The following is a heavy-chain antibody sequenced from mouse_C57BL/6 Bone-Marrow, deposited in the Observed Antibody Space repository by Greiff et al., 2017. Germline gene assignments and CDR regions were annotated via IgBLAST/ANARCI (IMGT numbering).Heavy chain of an antibody. CDR1: GYTFTSYG. Sequence: VQLQESGAELARPGASVKLSCKASGYTFTSYGISWVKQRTGQGLEWIGAIYPRSGNTYYNEKFKGKATLTADKSSSTAYMELRSLTSEDSAVYFCARRTTVVPLDYWGQGTTLTVSS. CDR3: ARRTTVVPLDY. D-gene: IGHD1-1*01. J-gene: IGHJ2*01. CDR2: IYPRSGNT. V-gene: IGHV1-81*01.